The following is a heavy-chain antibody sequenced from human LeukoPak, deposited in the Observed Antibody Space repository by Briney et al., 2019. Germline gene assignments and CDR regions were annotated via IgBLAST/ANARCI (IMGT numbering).Heavy chain of an antibody. CDR2: IYHSGDT. CDR3: AKFERHGYTYEY. D-gene: IGHD5-24*01. J-gene: IGHJ4*02. CDR1: GDSISGGYY. V-gene: IGHV4-38-2*01. Sequence: PSETLSLTCSVFGDSISGGYYWGLIRQPPGKGLEWIGTIYHSGDTYYNPSLKSRVTISVDTSKNQFSLRLRSVTAADTAIYYCAKFERHGYTYEYWGQGTLVTVSS.